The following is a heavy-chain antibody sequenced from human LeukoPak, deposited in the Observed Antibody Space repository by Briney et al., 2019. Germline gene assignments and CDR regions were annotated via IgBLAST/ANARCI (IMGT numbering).Heavy chain of an antibody. J-gene: IGHJ4*02. CDR3: ASALHYFDSTAFSSYFDY. Sequence: SETLSLTCTVSGASISTYYWSWIRQPPGKGLEWIGYIYYSGSTDYNPSLKSRVTISVNTSKNQFSLKLSSVTAADTAVYYCASALHYFDSTAFSSYFDYWGQGTLVTVSS. CDR1: GASISTYY. D-gene: IGHD3-22*01. V-gene: IGHV4-59*12. CDR2: IYYSGST.